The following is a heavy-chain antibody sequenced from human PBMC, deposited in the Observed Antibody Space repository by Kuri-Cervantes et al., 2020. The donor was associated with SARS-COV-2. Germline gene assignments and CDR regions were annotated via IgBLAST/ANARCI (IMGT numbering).Heavy chain of an antibody. CDR3: ASPGYSSSWQKRRGKRNYYYGMDA. D-gene: IGHD6-13*01. V-gene: IGHV3-21*04. Sequence: GESLKISCRDSGLTFSYYSMNWVRQAPGKGLEWVSSISSSGSFIFNADSVKGRFTISRDNSKNTLYLQMNSLRAEDTAVYYCASPGYSSSWQKRRGKRNYYYGMDAWGQGTTVTVSS. J-gene: IGHJ6*02. CDR1: GLTFSYYS. CDR2: ISSSGSFI.